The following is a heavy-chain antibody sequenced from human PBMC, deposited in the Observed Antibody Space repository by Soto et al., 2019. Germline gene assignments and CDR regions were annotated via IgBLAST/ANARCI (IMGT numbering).Heavy chain of an antibody. D-gene: IGHD5-18*01. CDR1: GYTFTGHY. Sequence: ASVKVSCKASGYTFTGHYLHWVRQAPGQGLEWMGWINPKSGGTNYAQKFQGRVTLTRDTSISTAYMKLSSLTSDDTAVYFCASPIMGTARGYFDLWGRGTLVTVSS. J-gene: IGHJ2*01. CDR2: INPKSGGT. V-gene: IGHV1-2*02. CDR3: ASPIMGTARGYFDL.